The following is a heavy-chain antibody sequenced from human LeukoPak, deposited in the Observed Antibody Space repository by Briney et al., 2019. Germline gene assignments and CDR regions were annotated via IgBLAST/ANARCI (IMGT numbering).Heavy chain of an antibody. CDR3: AKDLSTIAAPGPPRDY. V-gene: IGHV3-23*01. CDR2: IGGSDIST. Sequence: GGSLRLSCAASGLTFSSYAMSWVRQAPGKGLEWVSAIGGSDISTYYADSVKGRFTISRDNSKNTLYLQMHSLRAEDTAVYYCAKDLSTIAAPGPPRDYWGQGTLVTVSS. CDR1: GLTFSSYA. D-gene: IGHD6-13*01. J-gene: IGHJ4*02.